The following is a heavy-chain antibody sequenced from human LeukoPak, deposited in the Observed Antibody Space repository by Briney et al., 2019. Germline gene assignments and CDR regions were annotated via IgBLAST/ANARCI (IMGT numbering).Heavy chain of an antibody. CDR1: GFTFSSYW. Sequence: GGSLRLSCAASGFTFSSYWMSWVRQAPGKGLEWVANIKQDGSEKNYVDSVKGRFTISRDNAKNSLYLQMNSLRVEDTAVYYCARDLRTTFGGANFDDYWGQGSLVTVSS. J-gene: IGHJ4*02. D-gene: IGHD3-16*01. CDR2: IKQDGSEK. CDR3: ARDLRTTFGGANFDDY. V-gene: IGHV3-7*04.